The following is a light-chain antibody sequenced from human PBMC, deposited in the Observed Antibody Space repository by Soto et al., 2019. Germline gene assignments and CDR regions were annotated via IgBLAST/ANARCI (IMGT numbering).Light chain of an antibody. CDR3: QQYKSWPRLT. Sequence: EIVMTQSPATLSVSPGETATLSCRASQSVTYNLAWYQQKPGQGPRLLIYGAFNRATGIPARCIGSGSVTDFTRTTGSLPSEDVAVYYCQQYKSWPRLTFVGGTKVEIK. V-gene: IGKV3-15*01. CDR1: QSVTYN. J-gene: IGKJ4*01. CDR2: GAF.